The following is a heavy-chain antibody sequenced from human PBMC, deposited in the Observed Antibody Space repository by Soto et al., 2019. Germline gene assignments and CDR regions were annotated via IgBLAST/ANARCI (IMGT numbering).Heavy chain of an antibody. CDR2: IYYSGST. CDR3: ALGVATIYYYYGMDV. V-gene: IGHV4-39*01. CDR1: GRSISISSYY. D-gene: IGHD5-12*01. Sequence: SEPLSLTCTFSGRSISISSYYWCWIRQPPGKGLEWIGSIYYSGSTYYNPSLKSRVTISVDTSKNQFSLKLSSVTAADTAVYYCALGVATIYYYYGMDVWGQGTTVTVSS. J-gene: IGHJ6*02.